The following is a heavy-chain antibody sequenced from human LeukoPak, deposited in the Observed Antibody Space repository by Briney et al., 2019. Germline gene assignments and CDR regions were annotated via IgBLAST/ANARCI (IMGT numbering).Heavy chain of an antibody. D-gene: IGHD3-10*01. CDR1: GGSVSSGSHY. Sequence: SETLSLTCTVSGGSVSSGSHYWSWIRQPPGKGLEWIAYIYYTGSTHYNPSLKSRVPISVVTSKNQFSLKRRSVTAADTAVYYCARDPHGSESWGRGTLVSVPS. CDR2: IYYTGST. V-gene: IGHV4-61*01. J-gene: IGHJ5*02. CDR3: ARDPHGSES.